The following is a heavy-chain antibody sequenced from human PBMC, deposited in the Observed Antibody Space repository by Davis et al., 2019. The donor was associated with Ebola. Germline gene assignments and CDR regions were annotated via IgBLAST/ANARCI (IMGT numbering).Heavy chain of an antibody. CDR1: GGSVSSGSYY. V-gene: IGHV4-61*01. CDR2: IYYSGST. Sequence: GSLRLSCTVSGGSVSSGSYYWTWIRQPPEKGLEWVGYIYYSGSTNYNPSLKRRVTISIDTSKSQFSLKLSSVTAADTAVYYCARESYSSGKYYTGYYYYGMDVWGQGTTVTVSS. D-gene: IGHD3-10*01. CDR3: ARESYSSGKYYTGYYYYGMDV. J-gene: IGHJ6*02.